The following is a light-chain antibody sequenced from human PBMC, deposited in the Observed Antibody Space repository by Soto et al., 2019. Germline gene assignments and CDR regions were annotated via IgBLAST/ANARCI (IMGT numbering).Light chain of an antibody. V-gene: IGKV1-27*01. CDR2: ATS. Sequence: DVQMTQSPSSLSAFVGDRVTITCRASQGIAPYLAWFQQKPGKVPKLLIYATSTLQSGVPSRFSGSGSETDVTLTINSLQPEDVGTYYFQKYNSAPLTFGGGTKVEIK. CDR3: QKYNSAPLT. CDR1: QGIAPY. J-gene: IGKJ4*01.